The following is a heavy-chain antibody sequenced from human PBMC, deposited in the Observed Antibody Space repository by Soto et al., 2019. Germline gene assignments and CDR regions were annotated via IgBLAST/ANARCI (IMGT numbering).Heavy chain of an antibody. Sequence: PGGSLRLSCAASGFTLTRYSMNWVRQAPGKGLEWVSSISSTTNYIYYGDSMKGRFTISRDNAKNSLYLEMNSLRAEDTAVYYCARASQHLPSNFHYCDQGPLGTVSS. CDR2: ISSTTNYI. V-gene: IGHV3-21*06. J-gene: IGHJ4*02. D-gene: IGHD2-2*01. CDR1: GFTLTRYS. CDR3: ARASQHLPSNFHY.